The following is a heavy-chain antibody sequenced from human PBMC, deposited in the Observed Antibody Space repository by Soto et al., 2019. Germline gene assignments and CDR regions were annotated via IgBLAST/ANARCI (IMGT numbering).Heavy chain of an antibody. Sequence: EEQLVESGGGLVQPGGSLRLSCVDSASTFRNYWMHWVRQAPGKGLVWVSRINSDGSSTAYADSVKGRFTISRDNARSTLHLHMTSLRAEDTAVYFCTREWTGGGRDYYYYGLDVWGQGTTVTVSS. D-gene: IGHD1-26*01. J-gene: IGHJ6*02. V-gene: IGHV3-74*01. CDR2: INSDGSST. CDR3: TREWTGGGRDYYYYGLDV. CDR1: ASTFRNYW.